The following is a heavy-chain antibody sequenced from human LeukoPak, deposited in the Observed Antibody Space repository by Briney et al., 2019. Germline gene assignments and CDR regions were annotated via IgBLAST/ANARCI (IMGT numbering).Heavy chain of an antibody. J-gene: IGHJ4*02. CDR1: GFTFSKYW. V-gene: IGHV3-74*01. CDR2: INTDGTVT. CDR3: ATKQWLAPPPDS. D-gene: IGHD6-19*01. Sequence: GGSLRLSCAASGFTFSKYWMLWVRQAPGKGLESVSRINTDGTVTNYAGSVKGLFTVSRDNADNTMFLQMNSVRDEDTAVYYCATKQWLAPPPDSWGQGTPVTVSS.